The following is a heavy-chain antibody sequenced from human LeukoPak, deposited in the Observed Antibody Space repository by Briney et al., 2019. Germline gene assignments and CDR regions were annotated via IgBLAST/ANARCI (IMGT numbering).Heavy chain of an antibody. CDR2: IIPIFGTA. J-gene: IGHJ3*02. Sequence: SVNVSCKASGGTFSSYAISWVRQAPGQGLEWMGGIIPIFGTANYAQKFQGRVTIAADESTSTAYVELSSLRSEDTAVYYCARDYSGSYNDAFDIWGQGTMVTVSS. CDR3: ARDYSGSYNDAFDI. V-gene: IGHV1-69*13. CDR1: GGTFSSYA. D-gene: IGHD1-26*01.